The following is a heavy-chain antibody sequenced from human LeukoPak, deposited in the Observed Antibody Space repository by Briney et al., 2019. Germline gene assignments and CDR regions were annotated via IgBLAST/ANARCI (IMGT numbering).Heavy chain of an antibody. J-gene: IGHJ4*02. V-gene: IGHV3-23*01. Sequence: GGSLRLSCAASGFTFSSYAMSWVRQAPGKGLEWVSAISGSGGSTYYADSVKGRFTISRDNSKNTLYLQMNSLRAEDTAVYYCAKNKQELTKEYYFDYWGQGTLVTVSS. D-gene: IGHD1-26*01. CDR1: GFTFSSYA. CDR3: AKNKQELTKEYYFDY. CDR2: ISGSGGST.